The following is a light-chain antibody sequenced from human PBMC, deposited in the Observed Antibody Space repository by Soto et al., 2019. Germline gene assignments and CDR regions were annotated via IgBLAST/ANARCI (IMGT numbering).Light chain of an antibody. CDR3: CSHAGGSSWV. J-gene: IGLJ3*02. V-gene: IGLV2-11*01. Sequence: QAALTQPRSVSGSPGQSVTISCTGTSGDVGAYDRVSWYQHHPTKAPKLIIYDVTNRPSGVPYRFSGSKSGTTASLTISGLQAEDAADYYCCSHAGGSSWVFGGGTKVTVL. CDR1: SGDVGAYDR. CDR2: DVT.